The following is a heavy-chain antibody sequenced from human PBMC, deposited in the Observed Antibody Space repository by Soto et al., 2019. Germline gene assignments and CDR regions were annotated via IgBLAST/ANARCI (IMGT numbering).Heavy chain of an antibody. D-gene: IGHD2-15*01. Sequence: GGSLRLSCAASGLTFSSYAMSWVRQAPGKGLEWVSAISGSGGSTYYADSVKGRFTISRDNSKNTLYLQMNSLRAEDTAVYYCAKKSCSGGSCYRENWFDPWGQGTLVTVSS. V-gene: IGHV3-23*01. CDR1: GLTFSSYA. CDR3: AKKSCSGGSCYRENWFDP. J-gene: IGHJ5*02. CDR2: ISGSGGST.